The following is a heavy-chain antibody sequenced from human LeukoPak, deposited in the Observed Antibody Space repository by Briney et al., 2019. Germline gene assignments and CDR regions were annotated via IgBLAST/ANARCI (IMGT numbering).Heavy chain of an antibody. V-gene: IGHV5-51*01. CDR2: IYPGDSDT. D-gene: IGHD2-15*01. CDR3: ARAPLYCSGGSCYGDFDY. J-gene: IGHJ4*02. Sequence: GESLKISCKGSGYSFTSYWIGWVRQMPGKGLEWMGIIYPGDSDTRYSPSFQGQVTISADKSISTAYLRWSSLKASDTAVYYCARAPLYCSGGSCYGDFDYWGQGTLVTVSS. CDR1: GYSFTSYW.